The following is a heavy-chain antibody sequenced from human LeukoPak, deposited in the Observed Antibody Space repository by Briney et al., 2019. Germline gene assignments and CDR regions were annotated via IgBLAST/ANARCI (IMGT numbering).Heavy chain of an antibody. CDR3: ARIRDCSSTSCYDGGTFDY. CDR2: IDWDDDK. Sequence: SGPTLVNPTQTLTLTCTFSGFSLSTSGMRVSWIRQPPGKALEWLARIDWDDDKLYSTSLKTRLTISKDTSKNQVVLTMTNMDPVDTATYYCARIRDCSSTSCYDGGTFDYWGQGTLVTVSS. CDR1: GFSLSTSGMR. D-gene: IGHD2-2*01. V-gene: IGHV2-70*04. J-gene: IGHJ4*02.